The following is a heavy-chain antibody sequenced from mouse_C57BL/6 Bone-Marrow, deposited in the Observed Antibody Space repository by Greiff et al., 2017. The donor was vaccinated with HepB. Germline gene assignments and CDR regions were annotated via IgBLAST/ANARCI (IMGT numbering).Heavy chain of an antibody. V-gene: IGHV5-6*02. CDR1: GFTFSSYG. CDR2: ISSGGSYT. Sequence: DVKLVESGGDLVKPGGSLKLSCAASGFTFSSYGMSWVRQTPDKRLEWVATISSGGSYTYYPDSVKGRFTISRDNAKNTLYLQMSSLKSEDTAMYYCARQGRVAYWGQGTLVTVSA. J-gene: IGHJ3*01. CDR3: ARQGRVAY.